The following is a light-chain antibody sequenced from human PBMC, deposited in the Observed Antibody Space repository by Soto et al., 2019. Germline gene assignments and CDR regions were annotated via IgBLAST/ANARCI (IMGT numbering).Light chain of an antibody. J-gene: IGKJ5*01. CDR1: QSVSSSY. V-gene: IGKV3-20*01. Sequence: EIVLTQSPGTLSLSPGERATLFCRASQSVSSSYLAWYQQKPGQAPRLLIYGASRRATGIPDRFSGSASGTDFTLTISRLEPEDFAVYFCQQYSDLPMTFGQWTRLEIK. CDR2: GAS. CDR3: QQYSDLPMT.